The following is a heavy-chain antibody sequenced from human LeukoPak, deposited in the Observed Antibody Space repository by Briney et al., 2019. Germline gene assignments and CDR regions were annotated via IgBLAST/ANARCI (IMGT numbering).Heavy chain of an antibody. CDR1: GGSISSTNYY. D-gene: IGHD5-24*01. CDR3: ARLRQRYYCDY. Sequence: SETLSLTCTVSGGSISSTNYYWGWIRQPPGKGLEWIGSIYSSGSTYYNPSLKSPVTIFVDTSKSQFSLKLSSVTATDTAVYYCARLRQRYYCDYWGQGTLVTVSS. CDR2: IYSSGST. V-gene: IGHV4-39*07. J-gene: IGHJ4*02.